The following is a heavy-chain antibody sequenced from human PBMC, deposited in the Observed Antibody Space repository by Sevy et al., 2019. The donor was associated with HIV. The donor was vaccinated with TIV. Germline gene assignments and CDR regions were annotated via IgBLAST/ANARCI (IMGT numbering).Heavy chain of an antibody. J-gene: IGHJ4*02. CDR1: GFSFSSYA. Sequence: GGSLRLSCAASGFSFSSYAMSWVRQAPGKGLEWVAGISGSGGSSYYEDSVMGRFTISRDNSKNTLYLQMNSMRAEDTALYYCAKAIDSSGYYYFDYWGQGTLVTVSS. V-gene: IGHV3-23*01. CDR3: AKAIDSSGYYYFDY. CDR2: ISGSGGSS. D-gene: IGHD6-19*01.